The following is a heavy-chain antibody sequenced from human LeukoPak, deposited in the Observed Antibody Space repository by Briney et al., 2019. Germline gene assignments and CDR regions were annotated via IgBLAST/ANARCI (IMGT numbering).Heavy chain of an antibody. CDR1: GFTFSSYS. D-gene: IGHD6-13*01. Sequence: PGGSLRLSCAASGFTFSSYSMNWVRQAPGKGLEWVSYISGGSSTIHYADSVKGRFTISRDNAKNSLSLQMNSLRAEDTAVYYCARDMGTSSWHAFDNWGQGTLVTVSS. J-gene: IGHJ4*02. V-gene: IGHV3-48*01. CDR3: ARDMGTSSWHAFDN. CDR2: ISGGSSTI.